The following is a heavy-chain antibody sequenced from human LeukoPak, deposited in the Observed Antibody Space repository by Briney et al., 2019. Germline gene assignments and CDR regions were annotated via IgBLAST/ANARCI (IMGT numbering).Heavy chain of an antibody. CDR1: GFTFSSYA. D-gene: IGHD5-12*01. J-gene: IGHJ4*02. V-gene: IGHV3-23*01. Sequence: GGSLRLSCAASGFTFSSYALSWVRQAPGKGLEWVSSISGSGGSTYYADSVKGRFTISRGNSKNTLYLQMNSLRDEDTAIYYCAKAPRGGYDSRIDYWGQGTLVTVSS. CDR3: AKAPRGGYDSRIDY. CDR2: ISGSGGST.